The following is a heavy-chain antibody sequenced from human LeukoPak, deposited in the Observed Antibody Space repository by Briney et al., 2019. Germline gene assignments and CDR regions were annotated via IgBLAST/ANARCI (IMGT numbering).Heavy chain of an antibody. V-gene: IGHV4-39*01. J-gene: IGHJ5*02. CDR1: GFTFSAYSMQ. CDR2: IYYSGST. CDR3: ARHSLAYGDYSWFDP. D-gene: IGHD4-17*01. Sequence: PGGSLRLSCTASGFTFSAYSMQWVRQPPGKGPEWIGSIYYSGSTYYNPSLKSRVTISVDTSKNQFSLKLSSVTAADTAVYYCARHSLAYGDYSWFDPWGQGTLVTVSS.